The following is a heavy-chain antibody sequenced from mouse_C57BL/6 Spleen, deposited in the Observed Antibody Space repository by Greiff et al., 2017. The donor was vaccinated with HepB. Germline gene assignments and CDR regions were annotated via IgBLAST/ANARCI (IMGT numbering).Heavy chain of an antibody. CDR2: IDPSDSYT. CDR3: ARRGFHYYGSSYPYYFDY. Sequence: VQLQQPGAELVKPGASVKLSCKASSYTFTSYWMQWVKLRPGQGLEWIGEIDPSDSYTNYNQKFKGKATLTVDTSSSTAYMQLSSLTSEDSAVYYCARRGFHYYGSSYPYYFDYWGQGTTLTVSS. D-gene: IGHD1-1*01. CDR1: SYTFTSYW. J-gene: IGHJ2*01. V-gene: IGHV1-50*01.